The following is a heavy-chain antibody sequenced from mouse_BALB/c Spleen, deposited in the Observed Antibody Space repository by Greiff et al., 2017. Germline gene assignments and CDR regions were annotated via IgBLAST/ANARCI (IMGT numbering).Heavy chain of an antibody. D-gene: IGHD2-3*01. CDR3: TRGGIYDGYYGFAY. V-gene: IGHV1S29*02. CDR1: GYTFTDYN. Sequence: VQLQQSGPELVKPGASVKISCKASGYTFTDYNMHWVKQSHGKSLEWIGYIYPYNGGTGYNQKFKSKATLTVDNSSSTAYMQLSSLTSEDSAVYYCTRGGIYDGYYGFAYWGQGTLVTVAA. J-gene: IGHJ3*01. CDR2: IYPYNGGT.